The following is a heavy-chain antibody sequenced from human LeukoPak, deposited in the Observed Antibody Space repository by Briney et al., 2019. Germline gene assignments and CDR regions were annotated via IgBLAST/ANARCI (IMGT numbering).Heavy chain of an antibody. D-gene: IGHD6-19*01. Sequence: GGSLRLSCVASGFIFSAYIMHWVRQAPGKGLEYVSAIRSDGSSTFYPNSVKGRFTISRDNSKSTLYLQVGSLRAEDTAVYYCTRRYGGHSGWAGYHDSWGQGTLVTVSS. CDR2: IRSDGSST. J-gene: IGHJ4*02. V-gene: IGHV3-64*01. CDR3: TRRYGGHSGWAGYHDS. CDR1: GFIFSAYI.